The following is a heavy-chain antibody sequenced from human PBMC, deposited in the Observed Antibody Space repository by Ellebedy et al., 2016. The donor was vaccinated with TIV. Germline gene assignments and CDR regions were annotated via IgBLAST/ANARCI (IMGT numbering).Heavy chain of an antibody. Sequence: GGSLRLXCAASGFTFSSYAMHWVRQAPGKGLEWVAVISYDGSNKYYADSVKGRFTISRDNSKNTLYLQMNSLRAEDTAVYYCARGWEQEWDYFDYWGQGSLVTVSS. J-gene: IGHJ4*02. D-gene: IGHD1-26*01. CDR3: ARGWEQEWDYFDY. CDR2: ISYDGSNK. V-gene: IGHV3-30-3*01. CDR1: GFTFSSYA.